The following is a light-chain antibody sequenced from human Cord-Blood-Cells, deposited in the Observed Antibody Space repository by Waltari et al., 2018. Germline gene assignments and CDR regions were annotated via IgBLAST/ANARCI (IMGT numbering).Light chain of an antibody. CDR2: EVS. Sequence: QSALTQPASVSGSTGQSITISCTGTRSDVGGYNYVSWYQQHPGKAPKLMIYEVSNRPSGVSNRFSGSKSGNTASLTISGLQAEDEADYYCSSYTSSSTRVVFGGGTKLTVL. J-gene: IGLJ2*01. V-gene: IGLV2-14*01. CDR1: RSDVGGYNY. CDR3: SSYTSSSTRVV.